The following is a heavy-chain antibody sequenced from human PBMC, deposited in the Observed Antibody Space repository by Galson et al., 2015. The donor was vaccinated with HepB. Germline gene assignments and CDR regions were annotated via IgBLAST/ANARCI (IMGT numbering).Heavy chain of an antibody. CDR2: INPNSGGT. CDR1: GYTFTGYY. Sequence: SVKVSCKASGYTFTGYYMHWVRQAPGQGLEWMGWINPNSGGTNYAQKFRGRVTMTRDTSISTAYMELSRLRSDDTAVYYCARDRSSIGYCSSTSCYGGPDYWVQGTLVTVSS. CDR3: ARDRSSIGYCSSTSCYGGPDY. D-gene: IGHD2-2*01. V-gene: IGHV1-2*02. J-gene: IGHJ4*02.